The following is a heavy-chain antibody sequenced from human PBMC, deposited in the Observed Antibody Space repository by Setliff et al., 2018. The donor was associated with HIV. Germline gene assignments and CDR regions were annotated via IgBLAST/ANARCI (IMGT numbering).Heavy chain of an antibody. CDR1: GITFGSYA. V-gene: IGHV3-23*01. Sequence: GGSLRLSCAANGITFGSYAMTWVRQAPGKGLNWVSSITASGGKTYYADSMKGRFTISRDNSENTLYLQMSNLRVDDTAVYYCASSGSGSYINWFGPWGQGTLVTVSS. CDR2: ITASGGKT. CDR3: ASSGSGSYINWFGP. D-gene: IGHD3-10*01. J-gene: IGHJ5*02.